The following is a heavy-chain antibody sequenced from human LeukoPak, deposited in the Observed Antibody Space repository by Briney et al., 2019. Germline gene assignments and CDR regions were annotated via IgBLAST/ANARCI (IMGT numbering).Heavy chain of an antibody. D-gene: IGHD3-3*01. V-gene: IGHV3-48*01. CDR3: AREMALLLRFLEWLPPNWFDP. J-gene: IGHJ5*02. CDR1: GFTFSSYS. CDR2: ISSSSSTI. Sequence: GGSLRLSCAASGFTFSSYSMNWVRQAPGKGLEWVSYISSSSSTIYYADSVKGRFTISRDNAKDSLYLQMNSLRAEDTAVYYCAREMALLLRFLEWLPPNWFDPWGQGTLVTVSS.